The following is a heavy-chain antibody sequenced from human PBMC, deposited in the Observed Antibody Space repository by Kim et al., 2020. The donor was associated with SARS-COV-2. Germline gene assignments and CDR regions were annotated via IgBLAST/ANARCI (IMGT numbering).Heavy chain of an antibody. J-gene: IGHJ5*01. CDR2: GNT. D-gene: IGHD3-16*02. CDR3: ARGLVVDS. V-gene: IGHV3-53*01. Sequence: GNTYYADSVKGRFTISRDNSKNTLHLQMNTLGAEDTAVYYCARGLVVDSWGQGTLVTVSS.